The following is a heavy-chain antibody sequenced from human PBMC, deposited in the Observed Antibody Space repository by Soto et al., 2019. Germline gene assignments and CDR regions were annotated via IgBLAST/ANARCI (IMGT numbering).Heavy chain of an antibody. J-gene: IGHJ4*02. CDR2: MNPDSANT. V-gene: IGHV1-8*01. D-gene: IGHD1-26*01. Sequence: QVHLVQSGAEVKQPGASVKVSCRTSGYTFTNYDISWVRQATGQGLEWMGWMNPDSANTGYAQKFQGRVTLTRDTSISTAHMELNSLTSEDTATYYCARAIRDQLLSDYWGQGSLVIVSS. CDR1: GYTFTNYD. CDR3: ARAIRDQLLSDY.